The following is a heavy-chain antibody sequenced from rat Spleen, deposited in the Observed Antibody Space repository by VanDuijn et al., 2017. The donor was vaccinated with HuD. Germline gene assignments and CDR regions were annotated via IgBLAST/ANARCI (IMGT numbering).Heavy chain of an antibody. D-gene: IGHD1-11*01. CDR1: GYSITSNY. J-gene: IGHJ3*01. V-gene: IGHV3-1*01. CDR3: ARSVDGGYPFAY. CDR2: ISYSGSS. Sequence: EVQLQESGPGLVKPSQSISLTCSVTGYSITSNYWGWIRKFPGNEMEWIGHISYSGSSNYHPSLKSRISFSRDTSRNQFFLQLNSVTTEDTATYYCARSVDGGYPFAYWGQGTLVTVSS.